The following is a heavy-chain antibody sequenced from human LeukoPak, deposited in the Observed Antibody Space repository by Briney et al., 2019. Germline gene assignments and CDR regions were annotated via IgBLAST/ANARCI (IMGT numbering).Heavy chain of an antibody. V-gene: IGHV1-18*01. D-gene: IGHD3-10*01. CDR2: IGAYNGNT. J-gene: IGHJ5*02. Sequence: ASVTVSCKASGYTFTSYGISWVRQAPGQGLEWMGWIGAYNGNTNYAQKFQGRVTMTTDTSTSTAYMELRSLRSDDTAVYYCARTRSVVRGVSSWFDPWGQGTLVTVSS. CDR3: ARTRSVVRGVSSWFDP. CDR1: GYTFTSYG.